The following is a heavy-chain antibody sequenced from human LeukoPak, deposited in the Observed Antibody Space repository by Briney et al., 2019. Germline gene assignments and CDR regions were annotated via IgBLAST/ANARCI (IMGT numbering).Heavy chain of an antibody. D-gene: IGHD6-19*01. CDR3: ATESRWSSGHDYYYYGMDV. V-gene: IGHV1-24*01. CDR1: GYTLTELS. Sequence: ASVKVSCKVSGYTLTELSMHWVRQDPGKGVEWMGGFDPEDGETIYAQKFQGRVTMTEDTSTDTAYMELSSLRSEDTAVYYCATESRWSSGHDYYYYGMDVWGQGTTVTVSS. J-gene: IGHJ6*02. CDR2: FDPEDGET.